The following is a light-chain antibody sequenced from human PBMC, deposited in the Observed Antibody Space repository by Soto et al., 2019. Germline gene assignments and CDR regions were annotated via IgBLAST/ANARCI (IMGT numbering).Light chain of an antibody. CDR1: QSISSSY. CDR3: QPYGNPPPIA. J-gene: IGKJ2*01. V-gene: IGKV3-20*01. Sequence: EIVLTQSPGTLSLSPGERATLSCRASQSISSSYLAWYQQKPGQAPRVLIYGASSRATGIPDRFSGSGSGTDFTLTISRLEPEDFAVCFCQPYGNPPPIAFGQGTKVEIK. CDR2: GAS.